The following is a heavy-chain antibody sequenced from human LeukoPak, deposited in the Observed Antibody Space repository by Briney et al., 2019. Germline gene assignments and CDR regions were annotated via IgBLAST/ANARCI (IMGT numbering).Heavy chain of an antibody. J-gene: IGHJ4*02. CDR3: ARGLGSSYPLHYFDY. V-gene: IGHV1-69*06. Sequence: ASVKVSCKASGGTFSSYAISWVRQAPGQGLEWMGGIIPIFGTANYAQKFQGRVTITADKSTSTAYMELSSLRSEDTAVYYCARGLGSSYPLHYFDYWGQGTLVTVSS. CDR1: GGTFSSYA. D-gene: IGHD6-13*01. CDR2: IIPIFGTA.